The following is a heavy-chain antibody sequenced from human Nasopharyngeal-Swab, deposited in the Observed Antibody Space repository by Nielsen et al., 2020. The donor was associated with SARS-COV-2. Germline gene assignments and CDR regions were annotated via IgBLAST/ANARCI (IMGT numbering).Heavy chain of an antibody. J-gene: IGHJ4*02. V-gene: IGHV3-23*01. CDR1: GFTFSSYA. CDR2: ISGSGGST. CDR3: AKDDTLFDY. Sequence: GEALKISCAASGFTFSSYAMSWVRQAPGKGLEWVSAISGSGGSTYYADSVKGRFTISRDNSKNTLYPQMNSLRAEDTAVYYCAKDDTLFDYWGQGTLVTVSS.